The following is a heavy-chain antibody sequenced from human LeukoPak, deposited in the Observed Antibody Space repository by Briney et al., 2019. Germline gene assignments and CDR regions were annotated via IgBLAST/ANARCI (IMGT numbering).Heavy chain of an antibody. CDR1: GGTFSSYA. CDR2: IILIFGTA. V-gene: IGHV1-69*05. J-gene: IGHJ4*02. Sequence: ASVKVSCKASGGTFSSYAISWVRQAPGQGLEWMGGIILIFGTANYAQKFQGRVTITTDESTSTAYMELSSLRSEDTAVYYCARGRGCSSTSCFSYYFDYWGQGTLVTVSS. D-gene: IGHD2-2*01. CDR3: ARGRGCSSTSCFSYYFDY.